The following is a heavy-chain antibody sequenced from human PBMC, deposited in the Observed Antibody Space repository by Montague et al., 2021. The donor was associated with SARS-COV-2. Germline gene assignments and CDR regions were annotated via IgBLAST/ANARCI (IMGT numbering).Heavy chain of an antibody. CDR3: ARSYSSSWQNDF. CDR2: IYYSGGT. Sequence: SETLFLTCTVSGGSISSSSYYWGWIRQPPGMGLEWIWSIYYSGGTYYNPSLKSRVTISVDTSKNQLSLKLSSVTDADTAVYDCARSYSSSWQNDFWGQGTLVTVSS. CDR1: GGSISSSSYY. D-gene: IGHD6-13*01. V-gene: IGHV4-39*01. J-gene: IGHJ4*02.